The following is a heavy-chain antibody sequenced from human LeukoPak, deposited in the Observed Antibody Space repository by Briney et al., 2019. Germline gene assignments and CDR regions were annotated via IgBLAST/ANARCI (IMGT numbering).Heavy chain of an antibody. Sequence: GGSLRLSCAASVFTFSTYWMHWVRQAPGKGLLWVSRISSDGTNTGHADSVKGRFTVSRDNAKNTLYLQMNSLRAEDTAVYYCARGSQGGDYWGQGTLVTVSS. CDR3: ARGSQGGDY. D-gene: IGHD1-26*01. V-gene: IGHV3-74*01. CDR1: VFTFSTYW. J-gene: IGHJ4*02. CDR2: ISSDGTNT.